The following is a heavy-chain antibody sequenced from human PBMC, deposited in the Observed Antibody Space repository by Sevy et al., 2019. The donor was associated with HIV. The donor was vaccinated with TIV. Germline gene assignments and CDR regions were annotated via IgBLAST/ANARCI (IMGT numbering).Heavy chain of an antibody. D-gene: IGHD3-10*01. CDR2: ISHDGRNNK. CDR1: GFTFSEFG. CDR3: ARDRGEILRSAFKS. V-gene: IGHV3-33*08. Sequence: GGSLRLSCAASGFTFSEFGMHWVHQAPGKGLEWVAVISHDGRNNKYKADSGKGGFTISRDNSKNTLYLQMNSLRADDTAIYYCARDRGEILRSAFKSWGQGTLVTVSS. J-gene: IGHJ5*02.